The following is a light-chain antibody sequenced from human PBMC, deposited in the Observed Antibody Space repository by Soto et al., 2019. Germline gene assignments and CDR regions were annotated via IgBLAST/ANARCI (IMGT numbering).Light chain of an antibody. V-gene: IGLV2-8*01. CDR1: SRDVGGYNY. CDR3: SSYAGSSNV. Sequence: QSVLTQPPSASGSPGQSVAISCTGTSRDVGGYNYVSWYQQHPGKAPKLMIYEVSKRPSGVPDRFSGSKSGNTASLTVSGLQAEDEADYYCSSYAGSSNVFGTGTKVTVL. CDR2: EVS. J-gene: IGLJ1*01.